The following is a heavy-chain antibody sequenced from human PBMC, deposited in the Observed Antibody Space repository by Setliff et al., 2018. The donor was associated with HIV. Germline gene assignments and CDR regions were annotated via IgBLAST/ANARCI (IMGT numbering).Heavy chain of an antibody. CDR1: GGTFSSYV. V-gene: IGHV1-69*05. CDR3: ALPYCSGGNCWSSASLPPAGWFDP. D-gene: IGHD2-15*01. CDR2: IIPMYGVT. J-gene: IGHJ5*02. Sequence: SVKVSCKASGGTFSSYVISWVRQAPGQGPEWLGGIIPMYGVTNYAQKFQGRVTITTDESTSTAYMELSSLRSEDTAVYYCALPYCSGGNCWSSASLPPAGWFDPWGQGTLVTVSS.